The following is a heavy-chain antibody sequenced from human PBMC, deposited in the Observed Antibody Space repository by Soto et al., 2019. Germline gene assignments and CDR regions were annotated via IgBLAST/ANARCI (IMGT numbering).Heavy chain of an antibody. J-gene: IGHJ4*02. D-gene: IGHD6-13*01. CDR1: GGSISSSSYY. Sequence: SETLSLTCTVSGGSISSSSYYWGWIRQPPGKGPEWIGSIYYSGSTYYNPSLKSRVTISVDTSKNQFSLKLSSVTAADTAVYYCATGRSIAAAGLNYWGQGTLVTVSS. V-gene: IGHV4-39*01. CDR3: ATGRSIAAAGLNY. CDR2: IYYSGST.